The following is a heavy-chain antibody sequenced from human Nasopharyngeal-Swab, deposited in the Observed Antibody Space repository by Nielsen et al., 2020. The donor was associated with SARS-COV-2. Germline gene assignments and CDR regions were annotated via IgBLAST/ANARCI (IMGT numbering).Heavy chain of an antibody. CDR3: ARGGYSSAEFLDY. Sequence: SETLSLTCAVSGGSISSSNWWSWVRQPPGKGLEWIGEIYHSGSTNYNPSLKSRVTISVDKSKNQFSLKLSSVTAADTAVYYCARGGYSSAEFLDYWGQGTLVTVSS. CDR1: GGSISSSNW. D-gene: IGHD6-19*01. J-gene: IGHJ4*02. V-gene: IGHV4-4*02. CDR2: IYHSGST.